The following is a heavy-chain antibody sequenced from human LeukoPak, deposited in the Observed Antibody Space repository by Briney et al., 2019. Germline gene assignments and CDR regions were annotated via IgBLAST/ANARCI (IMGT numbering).Heavy chain of an antibody. Sequence: NPSETLSLTCTVSSGSISSGDYCWNWIRQPPGKGLEWMGYIDYSGSTHYNPSLKSRVTMSVDTSKNQFFLKLSSVTAADTAVYYCARTRYNWEYWFDPWGQGTQVTVSS. D-gene: IGHD1-20*01. J-gene: IGHJ5*02. CDR3: ARTRYNWEYWFDP. CDR1: SGSISSGDYC. CDR2: IDYSGST. V-gene: IGHV4-30-4*01.